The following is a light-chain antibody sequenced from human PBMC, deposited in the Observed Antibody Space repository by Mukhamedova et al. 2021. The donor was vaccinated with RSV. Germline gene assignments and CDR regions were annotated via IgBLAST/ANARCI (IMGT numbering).Light chain of an antibody. V-gene: IGLV2-14*01. Sequence: STWASGVSNRFSGSKSGNTASLTISGLQAEDEADYYCSSYTSSRTRVFGGGTKLTVL. J-gene: IGLJ2*01. CDR3: SSYTSSRTRV. CDR2: S.